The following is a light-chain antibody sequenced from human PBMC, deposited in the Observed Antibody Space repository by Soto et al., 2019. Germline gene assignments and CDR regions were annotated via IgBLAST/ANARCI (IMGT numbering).Light chain of an antibody. CDR3: HYYDKWPPGT. CDR2: DAS. V-gene: IGKV1-5*01. Sequence: DIQMPQSPSTLSASVGDRVPITGRASQSISSWLAWYQQKPRKAPKLLIYDASSLESGVPSRFSGSGSGTEFTLTISSLQPDDFAVYYCHYYDKWPPGTVGQGTKVDIK. J-gene: IGKJ1*01. CDR1: QSISSW.